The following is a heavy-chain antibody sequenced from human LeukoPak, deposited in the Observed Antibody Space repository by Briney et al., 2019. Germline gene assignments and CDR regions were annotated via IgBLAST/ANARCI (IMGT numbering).Heavy chain of an antibody. CDR3: ARETINYYDSSAGPNWFDP. D-gene: IGHD3-22*01. J-gene: IGHJ5*02. CDR2: INPNSGGT. Sequence: ASVKVSCKASGYTFTGYYMHWVRQAPGQGPEWMGWINPNSGGTNYAQKFQGRVTMTRDTSISTAYMELSRLRSDDTAVYYCARETINYYDSSAGPNWFDPWGQGTLVTVSS. V-gene: IGHV1-2*02. CDR1: GYTFTGYY.